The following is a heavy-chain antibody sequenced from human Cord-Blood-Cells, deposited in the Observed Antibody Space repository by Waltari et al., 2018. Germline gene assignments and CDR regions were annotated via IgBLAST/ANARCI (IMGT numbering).Heavy chain of an antibody. CDR3: ATRNSSTAPFDY. CDR2: INHSGST. V-gene: IGHV4-34*01. J-gene: IGHJ4*02. D-gene: IGHD6-13*01. Sequence: QVQLQQWGAGLLKPSETPSLTCAVYGGSFSGYYWSWIRQPPGKGLEWIGEINHSGSTNYNPSLKSRVTISVDTSKNQFSLKLSSVTAADTAVYYCATRNSSTAPFDYWGQGTLVTVSS. CDR1: GGSFSGYY.